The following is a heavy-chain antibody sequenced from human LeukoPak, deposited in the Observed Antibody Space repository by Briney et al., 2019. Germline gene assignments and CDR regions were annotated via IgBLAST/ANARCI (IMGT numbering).Heavy chain of an antibody. CDR3: AKDYGSGDTGGY. D-gene: IGHD3-10*01. CDR2: ISGSGGSA. Sequence: PGGSLRLSCAASGFTFSSYAMSWVRQAPGKGLEWVSAISGSGGSAYYADSVKGRFTISRDNSKNTLYLQMNSLRAEDTAVYYCAKDYGSGDTGGYWGQGTLVTVSS. J-gene: IGHJ4*02. V-gene: IGHV3-23*01. CDR1: GFTFSSYA.